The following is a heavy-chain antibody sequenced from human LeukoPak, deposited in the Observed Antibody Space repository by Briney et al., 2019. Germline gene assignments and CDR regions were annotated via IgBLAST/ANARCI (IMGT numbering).Heavy chain of an antibody. CDR1: GYSISSGNY. V-gene: IGHV4-38-2*02. CDR3: ARVTGGDLLDY. Sequence: SETLSLTCTVSGYSISSGNYWDWIRQPPGKGLEWIGSIYHSGSTYYNPSLKSRVTISVDTSKNQFSLKLSSVTAADTAVYYCARVTGGDLLDYWGQGTLVTVSS. J-gene: IGHJ4*02. D-gene: IGHD6-25*01. CDR2: IYHSGST.